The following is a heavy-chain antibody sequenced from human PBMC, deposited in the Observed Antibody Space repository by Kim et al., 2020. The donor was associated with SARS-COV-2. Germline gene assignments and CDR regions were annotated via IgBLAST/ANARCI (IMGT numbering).Heavy chain of an antibody. Sequence: SQTLSLTCAISGDSVSSNSAAWNWIRQSPSRGLEWLGRTYYRSKWYNDYAVSVKSRITNNPDTSKNQCSLQLNSVTPEDTAVYYCARGRQQLVSHSYWFDPWGQGTLVTVSS. CDR3: ARGRQQLVSHSYWFDP. CDR2: TYYRSKWYN. J-gene: IGHJ5*02. V-gene: IGHV6-1*01. CDR1: GDSVSSNSAA. D-gene: IGHD6-13*01.